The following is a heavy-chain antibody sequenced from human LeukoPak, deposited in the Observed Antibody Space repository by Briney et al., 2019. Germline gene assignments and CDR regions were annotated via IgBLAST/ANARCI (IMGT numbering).Heavy chain of an antibody. J-gene: IGHJ4*02. Sequence: GGSLRLSCAASGFTFSSYSMNWVRQAPGKGLEWVSSISSSSTYIYYADSVKGRFTISRDNAKNSLYLQMTSLRAEDTAVYYCATFYYYDSRGLGYWGQGTLVTVSS. D-gene: IGHD3-22*01. CDR1: GFTFSSYS. V-gene: IGHV3-21*01. CDR2: ISSSSTYI. CDR3: ATFYYYDSRGLGY.